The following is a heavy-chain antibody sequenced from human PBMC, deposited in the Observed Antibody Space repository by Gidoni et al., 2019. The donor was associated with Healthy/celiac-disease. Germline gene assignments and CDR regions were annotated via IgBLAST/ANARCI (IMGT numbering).Heavy chain of an antibody. Sequence: QVQLVESGGGVVQPGRSLRLSCAASGFTFSSYAMHWVRQAPGKGLEWVAVISYDGSNKYYADSVKGRFTISRDNSKKTLYLQMNSLRAEDTAVYYCARLVVGATGIDYWGQGTLVTVSS. CDR2: ISYDGSNK. J-gene: IGHJ4*02. CDR1: GFTFSSYA. CDR3: ARLVVGATGIDY. D-gene: IGHD1-26*01. V-gene: IGHV3-30-3*01.